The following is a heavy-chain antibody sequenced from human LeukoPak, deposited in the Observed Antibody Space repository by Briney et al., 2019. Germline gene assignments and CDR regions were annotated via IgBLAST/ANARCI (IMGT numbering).Heavy chain of an antibody. V-gene: IGHV4-59*08. CDR3: ARVVGMTVDGTVDY. Sequence: SQTLSLTCTVSGGSISSYYWSWIRQPPGEGLEWRWDIYYSGSTNYNPSLKSRVTISVDTSKNQFSLKLSSVIAAATAVYYCARVVGMTVDGTVDYWGQGTLVTVSS. J-gene: IGHJ4*02. CDR2: IYYSGST. CDR1: GGSISSYY. D-gene: IGHD6-19*01.